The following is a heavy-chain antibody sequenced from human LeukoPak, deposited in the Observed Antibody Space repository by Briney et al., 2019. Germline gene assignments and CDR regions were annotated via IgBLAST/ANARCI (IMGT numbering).Heavy chain of an antibody. D-gene: IGHD3/OR15-3a*01. V-gene: IGHV3-74*01. CDR1: GFTFSSYW. J-gene: IGHJ4*02. Sequence: GGSLRLSCAASGFTFSSYWMHWVRQAPGKGLVWVSRINRDGSSTSYADSVKGRFTISRDNAKNTLYLQMNSLRAEDTAVYYCVRDSGFSGTQRGEYWGQGTLVTVSS. CDR2: INRDGSST. CDR3: VRDSGFSGTQRGEY.